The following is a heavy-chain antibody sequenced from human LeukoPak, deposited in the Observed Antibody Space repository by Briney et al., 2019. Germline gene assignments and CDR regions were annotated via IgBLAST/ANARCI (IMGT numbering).Heavy chain of an antibody. CDR1: GGSFSGYY. CDR2: INHSGST. J-gene: IGHJ4*02. D-gene: IGHD3-16*02. CDR3: ARGPDLKYYDYVWGSYRPVFFDY. Sequence: PSETLSLTCAVYGGSFSGYYWSWIRQPPGKGLEWIGEINHSGSTNYNPSLKSRVTISVDTSKNQFSLKLSSVTAADTAVYYCARGPDLKYYDYVWGSYRPVFFDYWGQGTLVTVSS. V-gene: IGHV4-34*01.